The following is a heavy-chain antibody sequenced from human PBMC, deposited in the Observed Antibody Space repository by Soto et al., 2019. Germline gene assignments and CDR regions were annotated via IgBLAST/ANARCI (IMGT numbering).Heavy chain of an antibody. J-gene: IGHJ6*02. D-gene: IGHD6-13*01. Sequence: ASVKVSCKASGGTFSSYAISWVRQAPGQGLEWMGGIIPIFGTANYAQKFQGRVTITADKSTSTAYMELSSLRSEDTAVYYCARDGSSSWYSYGMDVWGQGTTVTVSS. CDR3: ARDGSSSWYSYGMDV. CDR1: GGTFSSYA. CDR2: IIPIFGTA. V-gene: IGHV1-69*06.